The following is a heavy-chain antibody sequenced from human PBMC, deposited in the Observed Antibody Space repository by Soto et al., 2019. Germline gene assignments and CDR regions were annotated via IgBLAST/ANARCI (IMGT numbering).Heavy chain of an antibody. V-gene: IGHV3-23*01. J-gene: IGHJ4*02. CDR3: TKSSGGSSSVGMDY. CDR2: ISGSGGST. CDR1: GFTFSSYA. Sequence: GGSLRLSCAASGFTFSSYAMSWVRQAPGKGLEWVSAISGSGGSTYYADSVKGRFTISRDNSRDTLSLQMTALRTEDSSIYYCTKSSGGSSSVGMDYWGQGTRVTVS. D-gene: IGHD6-6*01.